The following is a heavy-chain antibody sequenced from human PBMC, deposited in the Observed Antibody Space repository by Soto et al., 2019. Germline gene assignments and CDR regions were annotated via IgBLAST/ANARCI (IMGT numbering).Heavy chain of an antibody. D-gene: IGHD3-10*01. V-gene: IGHV4-34*01. J-gene: IGHJ5*02. CDR1: GGSFSGYY. Sequence: QVQLQQWGAGLLKSSETLSLTCAVYGGSFSGYYWNWLRQPPGEGLEWIGKIDQSGSTNYNPSLQTRVPMPLDTSSSQFSLNLPSVTAMDTAVYYCAGVRHTVVLEVINWFDPWCQGTLVTVSS. CDR3: AGVRHTVVLEVINWFDP. CDR2: IDQSGST.